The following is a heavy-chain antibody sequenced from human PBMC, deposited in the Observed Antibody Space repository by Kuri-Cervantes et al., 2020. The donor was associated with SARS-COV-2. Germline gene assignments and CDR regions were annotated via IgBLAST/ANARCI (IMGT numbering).Heavy chain of an antibody. V-gene: IGHV3-30*03. Sequence: GESLKISCAASGFTFSSYGMHWVRQAPGKGLEWVAVISYDGSNKYYADSVKGRFTISRDNSKNTLYLQMSSLRAEDTAVYYCASLQSSSDFWSGYPWVRGWFDPWGQGTLVTVSS. J-gene: IGHJ5*02. CDR1: GFTFSSYG. D-gene: IGHD3-3*01. CDR2: ISYDGSNK. CDR3: ASLQSSSDFWSGYPWVRGWFDP.